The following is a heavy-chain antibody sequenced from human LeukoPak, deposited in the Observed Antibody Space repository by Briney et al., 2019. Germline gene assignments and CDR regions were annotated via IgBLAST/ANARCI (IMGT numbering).Heavy chain of an antibody. J-gene: IGHJ6*03. D-gene: IGHD1-26*01. Sequence: GGSLRLSCAASGFTFSNYNMNWVRQAPGRGLEWVSSITSGSTYVFYTDSVKGRFTISRDNAKNSLYLQMNSLRAEDTAVYYCARDPYSGAYGDSYYYYMDLWGQGTTVTISS. CDR2: ITSGSTYV. V-gene: IGHV3-21*01. CDR3: ARDPYSGAYGDSYYYYMDL. CDR1: GFTFSNYN.